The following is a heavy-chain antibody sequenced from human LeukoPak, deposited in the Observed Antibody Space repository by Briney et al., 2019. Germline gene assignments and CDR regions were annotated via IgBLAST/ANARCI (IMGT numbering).Heavy chain of an antibody. J-gene: IGHJ5*02. D-gene: IGHD2-2*01. Sequence: PGGSLRLSCAASGFTFSSYSMNWLRQAPGQGLEGVSYISSSSSTIYYADSVKGRFTLSRDNAKNSLYLQMNSLRAEDTAVYYCARDDGWRDIVVVPAAIGWFGPWGQGTLVTVCS. CDR1: GFTFSSYS. CDR2: ISSSSSTI. CDR3: ARDDGWRDIVVVPAAIGWFGP. V-gene: IGHV3-48*01.